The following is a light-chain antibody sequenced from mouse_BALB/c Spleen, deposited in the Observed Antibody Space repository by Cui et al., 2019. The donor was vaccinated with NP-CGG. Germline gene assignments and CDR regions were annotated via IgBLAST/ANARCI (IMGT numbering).Light chain of an antibody. V-gene: IGLV1*01. CDR3: ALWYSNHWV. J-gene: IGLJ1*01. CDR1: TGAVTTSNY. CDR2: GTN. Sequence: QAVVTQESALTTSPVETVTLTCRSITGAVTTSNYANWVQEKPDHLFTGLIGGTNNRAPGVPARFSGSLIGDKAALTITGAQTEDEAIYFCALWYSNHWVFGGGTKLTVL.